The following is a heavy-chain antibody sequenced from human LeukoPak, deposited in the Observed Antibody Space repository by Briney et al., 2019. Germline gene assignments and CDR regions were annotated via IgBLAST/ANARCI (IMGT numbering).Heavy chain of an antibody. CDR1: GYTFTGYY. J-gene: IGHJ5*02. CDR3: ARGSFLWFGDAVGTGFHP. Sequence: ASVKVSCKASGYTFTGYYMHWVRQAPGQGPEWMGWINPNSGGTNYAQKFQGRVTMTRDTSISTAYMELSRLRSDDTAVYYCARGSFLWFGDAVGTGFHPWGQGTLVTVSS. V-gene: IGHV1-2*02. CDR2: INPNSGGT. D-gene: IGHD3-10*01.